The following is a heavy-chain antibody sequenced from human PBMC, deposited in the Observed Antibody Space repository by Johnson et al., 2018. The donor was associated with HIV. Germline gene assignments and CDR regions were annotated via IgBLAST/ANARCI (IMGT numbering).Heavy chain of an antibody. CDR2: INTKTDGETT. CDR3: AKAEDEGLPFDT. D-gene: IGHD2-15*01. Sequence: VQLVESGGGVVQPGRSLRLSCAASGFTFSSNYMNWVRQAPGKGLEWVGRINTKTDGETTDYAAAVKGRFTISRDDSKNTLYLQMNSLRDEDTAVYYCAKAEDEGLPFDTWGQGTMVTVSS. J-gene: IGHJ3*02. CDR1: GFTFSSNY. V-gene: IGHV3-15*01.